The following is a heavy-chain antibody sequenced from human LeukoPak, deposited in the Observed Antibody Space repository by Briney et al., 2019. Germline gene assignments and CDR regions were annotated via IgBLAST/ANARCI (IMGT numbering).Heavy chain of an antibody. CDR3: ARTGDYYDSSGYYAPFDY. Sequence: ASVKVSCKVSGYTLTELSMHWVRQAPGKGLEWMGGFDPEDGETIYAQKFQGRVTMTEDTSTDTAYMELRSLRSDDTAVYYCARTGDYYDSSGYYAPFDYWGQGTLVTVSS. V-gene: IGHV1-24*01. CDR1: GYTLTELS. D-gene: IGHD3-22*01. CDR2: FDPEDGET. J-gene: IGHJ4*02.